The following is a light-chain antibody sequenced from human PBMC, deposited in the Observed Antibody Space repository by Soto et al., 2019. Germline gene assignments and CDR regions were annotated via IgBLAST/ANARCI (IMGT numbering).Light chain of an antibody. J-gene: IGLJ3*02. CDR2: RNN. V-gene: IGLV1-47*01. CDR3: ASWDDSLSCRV. Sequence: QSVLTQPPSASGTPGQRVTISCSGSSSNIGSNTVYWYQQLPGTAPKLLIYRNNQRPSGVPDRFSGSKSGTSAYLAISGLRSEDEADFYCASWDDSLSCRVFGGGTKLTVL. CDR1: SSNIGSNT.